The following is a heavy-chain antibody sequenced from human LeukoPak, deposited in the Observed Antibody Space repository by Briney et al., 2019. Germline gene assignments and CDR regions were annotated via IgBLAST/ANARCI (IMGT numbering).Heavy chain of an antibody. Sequence: GGSLRLSCAASGFTFSSYEMNWVRQAPGKGLEWVSYISSSGGTIYYADSVKGRFTISRDNAKNSLYLQMNSLRAEDTAVYYCARYSDYYDSSGYSNWFDPWGQGTLVTVSS. V-gene: IGHV3-48*03. CDR1: GFTFSSYE. CDR3: ARYSDYYDSSGYSNWFDP. J-gene: IGHJ5*02. D-gene: IGHD3-22*01. CDR2: ISSSGGTI.